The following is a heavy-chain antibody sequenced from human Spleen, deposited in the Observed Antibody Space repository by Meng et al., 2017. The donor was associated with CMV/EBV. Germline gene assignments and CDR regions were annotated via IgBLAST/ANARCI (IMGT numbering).Heavy chain of an antibody. Sequence: SVKVSCKASGDTFSNYAITWVRQAPGQGLEWMGGIIPIFGTANYAQKFQGRVTITTDESTSTAYMELSSLRSEDTAVYYCARDVAPGYCSSTSCPNWFDPWGQGTLVTVSS. V-gene: IGHV1-69*05. J-gene: IGHJ5*02. D-gene: IGHD2-2*01. CDR2: IIPIFGTA. CDR1: GDTFSNYA. CDR3: ARDVAPGYCSSTSCPNWFDP.